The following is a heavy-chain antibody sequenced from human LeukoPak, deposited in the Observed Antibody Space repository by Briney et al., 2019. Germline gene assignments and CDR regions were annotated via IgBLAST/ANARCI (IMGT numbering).Heavy chain of an antibody. CDR3: AGDRAALRYFERGGPDY. D-gene: IGHD3-9*01. CDR2: INPSGGST. CDR1: GYTFTSYY. V-gene: IGHV1-46*01. Sequence: ASVKVSCKASGYTFTSYYMHWVRQAPGQGLEWLGIINPSGGSTSYAQKFQGRVTMTRDTSTSTVYMELSSLRSEDTAVYYCAGDRAALRYFERGGPDYWGQGTLVTVSS. J-gene: IGHJ4*02.